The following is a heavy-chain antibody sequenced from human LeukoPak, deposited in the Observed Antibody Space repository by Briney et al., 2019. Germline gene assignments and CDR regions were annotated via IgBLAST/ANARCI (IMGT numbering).Heavy chain of an antibody. Sequence: GGSLRLSCAASGFTFSSYSMNWVRQAPGKGLEWVSSISSSSSYIYYADSVKGRFTISRDNAKNTLFLQMNSLRADGTAVYYCAKDRLELHDYYMAVWGKGTTVTVSS. D-gene: IGHD1-7*01. CDR2: ISSSSSYI. CDR1: GFTFSSYS. CDR3: AKDRLELHDYYMAV. V-gene: IGHV3-21*04. J-gene: IGHJ6*03.